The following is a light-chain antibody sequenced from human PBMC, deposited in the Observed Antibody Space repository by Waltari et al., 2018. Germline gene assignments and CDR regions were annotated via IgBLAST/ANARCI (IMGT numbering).Light chain of an antibody. Sequence: EIVLTQSPATLSLSPGERATLSCRASQSVSSYLAWYQQTPGQAPRLLIYEASKRATGIPARFSGGGSGTDFTLTISSLEPEDFAVYYCQQRSNWPLFTFGPGTKVGIK. V-gene: IGKV3-11*01. CDR1: QSVSSY. CDR2: EAS. CDR3: QQRSNWPLFT. J-gene: IGKJ3*01.